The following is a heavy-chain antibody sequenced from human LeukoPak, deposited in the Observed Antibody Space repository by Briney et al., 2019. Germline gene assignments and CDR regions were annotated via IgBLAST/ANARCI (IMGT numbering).Heavy chain of an antibody. J-gene: IGHJ4*02. CDR1: GYTFTSYD. D-gene: IGHD2-15*01. V-gene: IGHV1-8*01. CDR3: ARDEGCSGGSCYHLDY. Sequence: GASVKVSCKASGYTFTSYDINWVRQATGQGLGWMGWMNPNSGNTGYAQKFQGRVTMTRNTSISTAYMELSSLRSEDTAVYYCARDEGCSGGSCYHLDYWGQGTLVTVSS. CDR2: MNPNSGNT.